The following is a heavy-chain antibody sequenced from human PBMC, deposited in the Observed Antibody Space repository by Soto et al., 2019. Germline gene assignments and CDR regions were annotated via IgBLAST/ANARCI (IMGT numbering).Heavy chain of an antibody. CDR3: AKSVRVRGPAAKIVEY. CDR2: ISGSGGGT. Sequence: GGSLRLSCAASGFTFSSYAMSWVCQAPGKGLEWVSAISGSGGGTYYADSVKGRFTISRDNSKNTLYLQMNSLRAEDTAVYYCAKSVRVRGPAAKIVEYSGQGTLVTVSS. V-gene: IGHV3-23*01. J-gene: IGHJ4*02. CDR1: GFTFSSYA. D-gene: IGHD2-2*01.